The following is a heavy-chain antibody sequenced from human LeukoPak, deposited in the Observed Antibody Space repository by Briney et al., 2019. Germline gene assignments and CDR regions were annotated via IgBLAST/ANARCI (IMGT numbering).Heavy chain of an antibody. CDR1: GFAFSSHG. CDR2: IWADGSIT. CDR3: ASLSRPYTSSWDLDGH. D-gene: IGHD6-13*01. Sequence: GGSLRPSCAASGFAFSSHGMPWVRQAPGKGLEWVAVIWADGSITYYADSVQGRFTISRDNSRNMLYLQMNSLRAEDTAVYYCASLSRPYTSSWDLDGHWGRGTLVTVSS. V-gene: IGHV3-33*01. J-gene: IGHJ4*02.